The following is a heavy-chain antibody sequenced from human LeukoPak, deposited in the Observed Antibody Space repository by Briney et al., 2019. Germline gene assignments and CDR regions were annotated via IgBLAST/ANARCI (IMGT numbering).Heavy chain of an antibody. Sequence: ASVNVSCTASGYTFTSYGISWVRQAPGQGLEWMGWISAYNGNTNYAQKLQGRVTMTTDTSTSTAYMELRSLRSDDTAVYYCARDRSYYSSSSPDFDYWGQGTLVTVSS. V-gene: IGHV1-18*01. CDR3: ARDRSYYSSSSPDFDY. CDR1: GYTFTSYG. J-gene: IGHJ4*02. D-gene: IGHD6-6*01. CDR2: ISAYNGNT.